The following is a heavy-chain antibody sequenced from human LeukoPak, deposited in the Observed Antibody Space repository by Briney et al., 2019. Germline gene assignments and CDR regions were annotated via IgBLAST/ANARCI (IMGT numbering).Heavy chain of an antibody. V-gene: IGHV3-48*03. CDR2: ISSSGSTI. CDR3: AKDLWAAVAGTFDY. CDR1: VFTFSSYE. Sequence: VGSLRLSCAASVFTFSSYEMNCVRQAPGKELEGFSYISSSGSTIYYADTVKGRFTISRDNAKNSLYLHMNSLRAEDTAVYYCAKDLWAAVAGTFDYWGQGTLVTVSS. J-gene: IGHJ4*02. D-gene: IGHD6-19*01.